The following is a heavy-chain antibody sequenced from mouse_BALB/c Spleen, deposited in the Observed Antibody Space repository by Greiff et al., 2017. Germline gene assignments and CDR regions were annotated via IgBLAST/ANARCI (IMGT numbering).Heavy chain of an antibody. Sequence: EVKLMESGPGLVKPSQSLSLTCTVTGYSITSDYAWNWIRQFPGNKLEWMGYISYSGSTSYNPSLKSRISITRDTSKNQFFLQLNSVTTEDTATYYCARSKGGNFWFAYWGQGTLVTVSA. CDR2: ISYSGST. V-gene: IGHV3-2*02. CDR1: GYSITSDYA. D-gene: IGHD2-1*01. J-gene: IGHJ3*01. CDR3: ARSKGGNFWFAY.